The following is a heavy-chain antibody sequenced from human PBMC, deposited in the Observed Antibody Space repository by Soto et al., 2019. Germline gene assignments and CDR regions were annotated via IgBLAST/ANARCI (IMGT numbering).Heavy chain of an antibody. CDR1: GFTFRDYA. Sequence: GGSLRLSCTCSGFTFRDYAISWSRQAPGKGLEWVGVIRSKAYGETTDYAASVKGRFTILRDNSKSIAYLQLNSLQSDDTGVYYCTRYTYTSRYSYFGMDVWGHGTTVTVSS. V-gene: IGHV3-49*03. J-gene: IGHJ6*02. CDR2: IRSKAYGETT. D-gene: IGHD2-2*01. CDR3: TRYTYTSRYSYFGMDV.